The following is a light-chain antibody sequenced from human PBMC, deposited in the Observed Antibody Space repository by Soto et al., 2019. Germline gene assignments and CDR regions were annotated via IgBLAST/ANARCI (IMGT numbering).Light chain of an antibody. CDR1: TGAVSTGYF. V-gene: IGLV7-43*01. CDR2: STT. Sequence: QAVVTQEPSLTVSPGETVTLTCASNTGAVSTGYFPNWFQQKPGQAPRALIYSTTNRHSWTPARFSGSLLGGKAALILSSVQPEDEADYYCLLYYGGAQLGVFGGGTKLTVL. CDR3: LLYYGGAQLGV. J-gene: IGLJ3*02.